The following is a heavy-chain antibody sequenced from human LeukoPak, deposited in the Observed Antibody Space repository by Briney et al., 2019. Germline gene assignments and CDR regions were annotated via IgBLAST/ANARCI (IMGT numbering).Heavy chain of an antibody. CDR3: KGTVADPYYFDY. V-gene: IGHV3-30*03. J-gene: IGHJ4*02. Sequence: PGRSLRLSCAASGFTFSSYGMHWVRQVPGKGLEWVAVISYDGSNKYYADSVKGRFTISRDNSKNTLYLQMNSLRAEDTAVYYCKGTVADPYYFDYWGQGTLVTVSS. CDR1: GFTFSSYG. CDR2: ISYDGSNK. D-gene: IGHD6-19*01.